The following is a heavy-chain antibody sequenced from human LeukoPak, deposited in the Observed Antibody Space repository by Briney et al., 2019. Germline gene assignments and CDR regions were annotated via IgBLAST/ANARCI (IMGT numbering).Heavy chain of an antibody. CDR2: IYYSGST. V-gene: IGHV4-39*01. J-gene: IGHJ5*02. D-gene: IGHD6-13*01. Sequence: SETLSLTCTASGGSISSSSYYWGWIRQPPGKGLEWIGSIYYSGSTYYNPSLKSRVTISVDTSKNQFSLKLSSVTAADTAVYYCARHVIAAAGTDGWLDPWGQGTLVTVSS. CDR1: GGSISSSSYY. CDR3: ARHVIAAAGTDGWLDP.